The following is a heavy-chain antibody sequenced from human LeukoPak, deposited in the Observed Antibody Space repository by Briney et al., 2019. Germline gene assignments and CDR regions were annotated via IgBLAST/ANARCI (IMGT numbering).Heavy chain of an antibody. V-gene: IGHV4-4*07. CDR3: ARDYYDSSGYYHLDY. CDR1: GGSISSYY. D-gene: IGHD3-22*01. Sequence: SETLSLTCTVSGGSISSYYWSWIRQPAGKGLEWIGRIYTSGSTNYNPSLKSRVTISVDTSKNQFSLKLSSVTAADTAVYYCARDYYDSSGYYHLDYWGQGTLVTVSS. CDR2: IYTSGST. J-gene: IGHJ4*02.